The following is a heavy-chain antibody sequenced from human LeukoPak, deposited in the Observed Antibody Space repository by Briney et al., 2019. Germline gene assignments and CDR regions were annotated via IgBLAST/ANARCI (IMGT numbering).Heavy chain of an antibody. V-gene: IGHV3-23*01. D-gene: IGHD2-2*01. J-gene: IGHJ6*02. Sequence: GGSLRLSCAASGFTFRTFAMTWVRQAPGQGLEWVSSISDSGGNTYYADSVKGRFTISRDNSKNTLYLQMNSLRAEDTAVYYCAREWYCSSTSCPYYYYGMDVWGQGTTVTVSS. CDR3: AREWYCSSTSCPYYYYGMDV. CDR1: GFTFRTFA. CDR2: ISDSGGNT.